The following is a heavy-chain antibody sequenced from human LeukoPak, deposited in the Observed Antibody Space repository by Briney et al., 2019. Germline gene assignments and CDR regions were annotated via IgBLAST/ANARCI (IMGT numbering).Heavy chain of an antibody. Sequence: QPGGSLRLPCAASGFTFSSYAMSWVRQAPGKGLEWVSDISGGGATTFYADSVKGRFTISRDNSKNTLYLQLSSLRAEDTAVYYCAKSTGYSTTGRDFDSWGRGTLVTVSS. CDR2: ISGGGATT. J-gene: IGHJ4*02. CDR1: GFTFSSYA. D-gene: IGHD6-13*01. CDR3: AKSTGYSTTGRDFDS. V-gene: IGHV3-23*01.